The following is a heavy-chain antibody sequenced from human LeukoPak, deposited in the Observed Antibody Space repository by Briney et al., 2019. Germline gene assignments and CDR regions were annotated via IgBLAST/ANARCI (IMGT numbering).Heavy chain of an antibody. CDR1: GFTFSSYA. CDR2: ISGSGGST. J-gene: IGHJ1*01. CDR3: AKSDSSGYYPEYFQH. D-gene: IGHD3-22*01. V-gene: IGHV3-23*01. Sequence: PGGSLRFSCAASGFTFSSYAMSWVRQAPGKGLEWLSAISGSGGSTYYADSVKGRFTISRDNSKNTLYLQMDSLRAEDTAVYYCAKSDSSGYYPEYFQHWGQGTLVTVSS.